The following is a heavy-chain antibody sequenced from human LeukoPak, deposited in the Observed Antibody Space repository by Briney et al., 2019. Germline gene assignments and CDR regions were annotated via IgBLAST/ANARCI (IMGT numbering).Heavy chain of an antibody. CDR1: GYSISSGYY. J-gene: IGHJ3*02. CDR3: ARDGPDYGDYVGAFDI. Sequence: PSETLSLTCTVSGYSISSGYYWGWIRQPPGKGLEWIGSIYHSGSTYYNPSLKSRVTISVDTSKDQFSLKLSSVTAADTAVYYCARDGPDYGDYVGAFDIWGQGTMVTVSS. CDR2: IYHSGST. V-gene: IGHV4-38-2*02. D-gene: IGHD4-17*01.